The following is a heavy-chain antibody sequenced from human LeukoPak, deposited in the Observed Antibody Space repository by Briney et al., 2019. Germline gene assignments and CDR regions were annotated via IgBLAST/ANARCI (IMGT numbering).Heavy chain of an antibody. V-gene: IGHV4-39*01. D-gene: IGHD6-6*01. CDR3: ARHVYSTSTDF. CDR2: IFYNGRI. J-gene: IGHJ4*02. CDR1: GGSLSSIHYH. Sequence: PSETLSLTCTVSGGSLSSIHYHWGWIRQPPGKGLEWVGNIFYNGRIYYNPSLKSRVTISVDTSNNQFSLKLSSATAANTAVYYCARHVYSTSTDFWGQGTLVTVSS.